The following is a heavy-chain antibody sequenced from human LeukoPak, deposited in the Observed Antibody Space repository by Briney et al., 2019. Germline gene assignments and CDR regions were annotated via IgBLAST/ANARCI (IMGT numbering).Heavy chain of an antibody. CDR1: GYSFTSYW. J-gene: IGHJ6*04. Sequence: GESLKISCKGSGYSFTSYWIGCVRQLPGKGLEWMGFIFPGDSDTSYSPSFQGQVTISADKAISTAYLQWSSLKASDTAMYYCARVLGYCSSTSCYYPYYYYYGMDVWGKGTTVTVSS. D-gene: IGHD2-2*01. CDR3: ARVLGYCSSTSCYYPYYYYYGMDV. CDR2: IFPGDSDT. V-gene: IGHV5-51*01.